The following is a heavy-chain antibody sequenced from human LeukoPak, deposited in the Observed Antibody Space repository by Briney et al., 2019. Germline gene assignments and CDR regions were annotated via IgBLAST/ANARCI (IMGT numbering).Heavy chain of an antibody. V-gene: IGHV4-39*01. J-gene: IGHJ4*02. Sequence: SETLSLTCTVSGGSISSTSHYWGWIRQPPGKGLEWIGSVYYSGSTYYNPSLKSRVTISVDTSKNQFSLRLSSVSATDMAVYFCARLGYSVSWTDCWGQGILVTVSS. CDR3: ARLGYSVSWTDC. CDR1: GGSISSTSHY. D-gene: IGHD6-13*01. CDR2: VYYSGST.